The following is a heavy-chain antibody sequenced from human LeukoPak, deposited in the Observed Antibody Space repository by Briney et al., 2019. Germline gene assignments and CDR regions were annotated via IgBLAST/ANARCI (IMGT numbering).Heavy chain of an antibody. V-gene: IGHV4-39*07. D-gene: IGHD6-13*01. Sequence: SETLSLTCTVSGGSISSSSYYWGWIRQPPGKGLEWIGSIYYSGSTYYNPSRKTRVTISVDTSKNQFSLKLSSVTAADTAVYYCATRTRIAGYWGQGTLVTVSS. CDR1: GGSISSSSYY. CDR2: IYYSGST. CDR3: ATRTRIAGY. J-gene: IGHJ4*02.